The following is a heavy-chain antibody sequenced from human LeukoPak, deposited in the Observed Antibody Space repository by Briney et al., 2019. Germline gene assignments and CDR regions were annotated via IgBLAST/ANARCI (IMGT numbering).Heavy chain of an antibody. CDR1: GYTFTSYD. D-gene: IGHD4-17*01. CDR2: MSPNSGNT. V-gene: IGHV1-8*01. J-gene: IGHJ5*02. Sequence: ASVNVSCKASGYTFTSYDISWVRQATGQGLEWMGWMSPNSGNTGYAQKFQDRVTMTRNTSISTAYMELSSLKSEDTAVYYCARRATVRGGYNWFDPWGQGTLVTVSS. CDR3: ARRATVRGGYNWFDP.